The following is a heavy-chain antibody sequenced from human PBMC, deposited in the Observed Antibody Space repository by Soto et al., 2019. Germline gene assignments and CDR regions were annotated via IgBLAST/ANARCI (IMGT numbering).Heavy chain of an antibody. CDR1: GFTFSDFY. Sequence: QVQLVESGGGLVKPGGSLRLSCAASGFTFSDFYMSWIRQAPGKGLEWVSYISSSSSYTNYADSVRGRITVSRDNAKNALCLQMNSLRDEDTAVYYSARVDSFDNNAEYFPHWGQGTLVTVSS. V-gene: IGHV3-11*06. J-gene: IGHJ1*01. CDR3: ARVDSFDNNAEYFPH. D-gene: IGHD1-20*01. CDR2: ISSSSSYT.